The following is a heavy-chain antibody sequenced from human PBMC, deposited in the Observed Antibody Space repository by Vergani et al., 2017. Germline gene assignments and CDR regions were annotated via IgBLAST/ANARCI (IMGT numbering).Heavy chain of an antibody. J-gene: IGHJ6*02. D-gene: IGHD2-2*01. Sequence: EVQLVESGGGLVQPGGSLRLSCAASGFTLSDHVMDWVRQGPGKGLEWVGRSRNKARSYTTEYSASVKGRFTISRDDSRNSLYLQMNSLKTEDTAVYYCARAYCXSTSCHPYYYGMDVWGQGTTVTVSS. CDR1: GFTLSDHV. CDR2: SRNKARSYTT. V-gene: IGHV3-72*01. CDR3: ARAYCXSTSCHPYYYGMDV.